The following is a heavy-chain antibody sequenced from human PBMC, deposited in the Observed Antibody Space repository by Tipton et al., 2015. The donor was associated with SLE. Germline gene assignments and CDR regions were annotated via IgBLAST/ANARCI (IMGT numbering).Heavy chain of an antibody. V-gene: IGHV1-69*06. CDR2: IIPMFDAP. J-gene: IGHJ3*02. CDR3: TRSMNTMTYDAFDI. D-gene: IGHD4-17*01. Sequence: QSGAEVKRPGSSVKVSCEASGGIFGFYTLSWVRQAPGQGLEWLGGIIPMFDAPNYAQMFQDRLTITADKSTSTAYMELSSLRSDDTAVYYCTRSMNTMTYDAFDIWGQGTMVTVSS. CDR1: GGIFGFYT.